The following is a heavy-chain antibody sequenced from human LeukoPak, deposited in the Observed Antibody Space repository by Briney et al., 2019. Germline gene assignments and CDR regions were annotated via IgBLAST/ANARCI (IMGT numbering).Heavy chain of an antibody. J-gene: IGHJ6*02. CDR2: ISYDGSNK. Sequence: GGSLRPSCAASGFTFSSYAMHWVRQAPGKGLEWVAVISYDGSNKYYADSVKGRFTISRDNSKNTLYLQMNSLRTEDTAVYYCARMYFDFWRNISESRYGMDVWGQGTTVTVS. V-gene: IGHV3-30-3*01. CDR3: ARMYFDFWRNISESRYGMDV. D-gene: IGHD3-3*01. CDR1: GFTFSSYA.